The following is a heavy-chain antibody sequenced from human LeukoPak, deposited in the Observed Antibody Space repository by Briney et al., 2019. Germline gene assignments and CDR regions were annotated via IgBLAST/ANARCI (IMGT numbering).Heavy chain of an antibody. Sequence: GGSLRLSCAASGFTVSSNYMSWVRQAPGKGLEWVSVIYSGGSTYYADSVKGRFTISRDSSKNTLYLQMNSLRAEDTAVYYCASSRNSGGSYDAFDIWGQGTMVTVSS. J-gene: IGHJ3*02. D-gene: IGHD2-15*01. CDR1: GFTVSSNY. CDR2: IYSGGST. V-gene: IGHV3-66*01. CDR3: ASSRNSGGSYDAFDI.